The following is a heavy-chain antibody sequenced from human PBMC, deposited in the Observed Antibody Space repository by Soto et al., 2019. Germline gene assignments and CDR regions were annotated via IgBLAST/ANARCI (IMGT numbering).Heavy chain of an antibody. CDR3: AKEGGEFYYYGMDV. J-gene: IGHJ6*02. CDR1: GFTFSSYA. D-gene: IGHD3-16*01. CDR2: ISGSGGST. Sequence: SGGSLRLSCAASGFTFSSYAMSWVRQAPGKGLEWVSAISGSGGSTYYADSVKGRFTISRDNSKNTLYLQMNSLRAEDTAVYYCAKEGGEFYYYGMDVWGQGTTVTVSS. V-gene: IGHV3-23*01.